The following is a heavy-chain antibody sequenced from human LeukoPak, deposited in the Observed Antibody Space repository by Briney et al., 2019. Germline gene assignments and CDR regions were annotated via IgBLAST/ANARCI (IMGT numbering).Heavy chain of an antibody. D-gene: IGHD2-2*01. Sequence: SETLSLTCTVSGGSISSSSYYRGWIRQPPGKGLEWIGSIYYSGSTYYNPSLKSRVTISVDTSKNQFSLKLSSVTAADTAVYYCARGGPRYCSSTSCYGRQFDYWGQGTLVTVSS. J-gene: IGHJ4*02. V-gene: IGHV4-39*07. CDR1: GGSISSSSYY. CDR2: IYYSGST. CDR3: ARGGPRYCSSTSCYGRQFDY.